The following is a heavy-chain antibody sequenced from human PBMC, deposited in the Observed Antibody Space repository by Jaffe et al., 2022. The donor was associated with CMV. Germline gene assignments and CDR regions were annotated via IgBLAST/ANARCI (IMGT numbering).Heavy chain of an antibody. CDR1: GFTFSSYW. CDR2: IKQDGSEK. CDR3: ARDGSPGVTTLTFDI. V-gene: IGHV3-7*01. J-gene: IGHJ3*02. D-gene: IGHD4-17*01. Sequence: EVQLVESGGGLVQPGGSLRLSCAASGFTFSSYWMSWVRQAPGKGLEWVANIKQDGSEKYYVDSVKGRFTISRDNAKNSLYLQMNSLRAEDTAVYYCARDGSPGVTTLTFDIWGQGTMVTVSS.